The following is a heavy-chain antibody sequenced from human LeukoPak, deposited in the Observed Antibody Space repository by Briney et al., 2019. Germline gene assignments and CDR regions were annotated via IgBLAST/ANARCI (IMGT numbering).Heavy chain of an antibody. Sequence: PGGSLRLSCAVSGFTFSNYWMSWVRQAPGKGLEWVAHIKQDESEKYYVDSVKGRFTISRDNAKNSLYLQMNSLRAEDTAIYYCARDGYNSGYFQHWGQGTLVTVSS. CDR3: ARDGYNSGYFQH. CDR1: GFTFSNYW. V-gene: IGHV3-7*01. CDR2: IKQDESEK. J-gene: IGHJ1*01. D-gene: IGHD5-24*01.